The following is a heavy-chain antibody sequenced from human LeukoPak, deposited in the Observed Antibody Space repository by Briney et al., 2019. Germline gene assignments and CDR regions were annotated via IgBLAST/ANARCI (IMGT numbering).Heavy chain of an antibody. J-gene: IGHJ6*02. CDR1: GGSFSGYY. V-gene: IGHV4-34*01. D-gene: IGHD2-15*01. CDR3: ARLYPGYCSGGSCPREDYYYGMDV. Sequence: PSETLSPTCAVYGGSFSGYYWSWIRQPPGKGLEWIGEINHSGSTNYNPSLKSRVTISVDTSKNQFSLKLSSVTAADTAVYYCARLYPGYCSGGSCPREDYYYGMDVWGQGTTVTVSS. CDR2: INHSGST.